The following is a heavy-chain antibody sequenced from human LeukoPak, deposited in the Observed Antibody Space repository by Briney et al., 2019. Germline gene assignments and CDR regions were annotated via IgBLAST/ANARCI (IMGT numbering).Heavy chain of an antibody. D-gene: IGHD5-12*01. CDR2: ISGSGGST. Sequence: GGSLRLSCAASGFTFSSYAMSGVRQARGRGLEGVSAISGSGGSTYYADSVKGRFTISRDNSKNTLYLQMNSLRAEDTAVYYCAKQDGYNSVPLWFDPWGQGTLVTVSS. CDR1: GFTFSSYA. CDR3: AKQDGYNSVPLWFDP. V-gene: IGHV3-23*01. J-gene: IGHJ5*02.